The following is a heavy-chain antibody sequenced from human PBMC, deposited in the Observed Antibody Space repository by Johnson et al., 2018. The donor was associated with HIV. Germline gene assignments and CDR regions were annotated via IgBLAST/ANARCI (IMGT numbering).Heavy chain of an antibody. D-gene: IGHD6-13*01. CDR2: LRYDGSNK. J-gene: IGHJ3*02. CDR1: GFTFSSYG. Sequence: QVQLVESGGGVVQPGGSLRLSCAASGFTFSSYGMHWVRQAPGKGLEWVAFLRYDGSNKYYADSVKGGFTISRANAKNTLYLQMNSLRSEDSAVYYCAKDPMFIAAAGSDAFDIWGQGTMVTVSS. V-gene: IGHV3-30*02. CDR3: AKDPMFIAAAGSDAFDI.